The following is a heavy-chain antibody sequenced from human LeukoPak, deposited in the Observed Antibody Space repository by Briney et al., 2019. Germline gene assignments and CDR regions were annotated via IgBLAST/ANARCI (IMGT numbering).Heavy chain of an antibody. CDR3: ARDGLRFLEWLFVWDY. J-gene: IGHJ4*02. D-gene: IGHD3-3*01. V-gene: IGHV1-18*01. CDR2: ISAYNGNT. Sequence: GASVKVSCKASGYTFTSHGISWVRQAPGQGLEWMGWISAYNGNTNYAQKLQGRVTMTTDTSTSTAYMELRSLRSDDTAVYYCARDGLRFLEWLFVWDYWGQGTLVTVSS. CDR1: GYTFTSHG.